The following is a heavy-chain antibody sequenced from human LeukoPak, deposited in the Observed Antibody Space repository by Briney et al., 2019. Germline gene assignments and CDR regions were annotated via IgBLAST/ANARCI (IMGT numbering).Heavy chain of an antibody. J-gene: IGHJ5*02. Sequence: GGSLRLSCAASGFTFSSYNMNWVRQAPGKGLEWVSSITCSSSYTFYADSVKGRFTISRDNAKNSLYLQMNSLGAEDTAIYYCARGIVDTAMATGWFDPWAQGTLVTVSS. V-gene: IGHV3-21*01. CDR1: GFTFSSYN. D-gene: IGHD5-18*01. CDR2: ITCSSSYT. CDR3: ARGIVDTAMATGWFDP.